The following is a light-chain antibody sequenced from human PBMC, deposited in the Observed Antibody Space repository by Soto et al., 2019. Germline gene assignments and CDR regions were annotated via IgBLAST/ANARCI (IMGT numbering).Light chain of an antibody. CDR3: QQFIDGWT. J-gene: IGKJ1*01. Sequence: IPMTQSPSTLSASIGDRVTITCRASQSINNRLAWYQQMPGKAPNLLIYDASSLESGVPSRFRSSGSETEFTLTISGLQPDDFATYYCQQFIDGWTFGQGTKVEIK. CDR1: QSINNR. CDR2: DAS. V-gene: IGKV1-5*01.